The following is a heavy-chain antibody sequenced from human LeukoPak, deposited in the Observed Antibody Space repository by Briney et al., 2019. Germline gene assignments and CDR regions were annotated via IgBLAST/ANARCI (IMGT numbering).Heavy chain of an antibody. CDR3: ATDPIVGATGVNY. D-gene: IGHD1-26*01. V-gene: IGHV1-24*01. Sequence: ASVKVSCKVSGYTLTEFSMHWVRQAPGRGLEWMGGFDPEDGETIYAQKFQGRVTMTEDTSTDTAYMELSSLRSEDTAVYYCATDPIVGATGVNYWGQGTLVTVSS. CDR1: GYTLTEFS. CDR2: FDPEDGET. J-gene: IGHJ4*02.